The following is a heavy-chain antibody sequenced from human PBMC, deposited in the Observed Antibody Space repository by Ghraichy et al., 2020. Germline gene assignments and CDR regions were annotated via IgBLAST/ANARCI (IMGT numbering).Heavy chain of an antibody. D-gene: IGHD3-9*01. Sequence: VSAISGSGGSTYYADSVKGRFTISRDNSKNTLYLQMNRLRAEDTAVYYCAKDGPYYDILTGYPRPEHFEYWG. CDR3: AKDGPYYDILTGYPRPEHFEY. V-gene: IGHV3-23*01. CDR2: ISGSGGST. J-gene: IGHJ4*01.